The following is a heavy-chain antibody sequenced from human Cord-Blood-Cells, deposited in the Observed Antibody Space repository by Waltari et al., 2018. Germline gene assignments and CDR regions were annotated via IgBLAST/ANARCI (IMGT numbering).Heavy chain of an antibody. D-gene: IGHD3-10*01. V-gene: IGHV3-23*01. CDR3: ALTMVRGVIVY. CDR1: GFTFSSYA. Sequence: EVQLLESGGGLVQPGGSLRLSCAASGFTFSSYAVSWARQAPGKGLEWVSAISGSGGSTYYADSVKGRFTISRDNSKNTLYLQMNSLRAEDTAVYYCALTMVRGVIVYWGQGTLVTVSS. CDR2: ISGSGGST. J-gene: IGHJ4*02.